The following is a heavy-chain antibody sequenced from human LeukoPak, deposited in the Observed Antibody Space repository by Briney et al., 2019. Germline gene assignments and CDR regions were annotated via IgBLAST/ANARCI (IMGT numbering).Heavy chain of an antibody. Sequence: GGSLRLSCAASGFTFSSYWMSWVRQAPGKGLEWVANIKQDGSEKYYVDSVKGRFTISRDNAKNSLYLQMNSLRAEDTAVYYCARDRSSGWTDYYYYGMDVWGQGTTVTVSS. CDR2: IKQDGSEK. V-gene: IGHV3-7*01. CDR1: GFTFSSYW. J-gene: IGHJ6*02. CDR3: ARDRSSGWTDYYYYGMDV. D-gene: IGHD6-19*01.